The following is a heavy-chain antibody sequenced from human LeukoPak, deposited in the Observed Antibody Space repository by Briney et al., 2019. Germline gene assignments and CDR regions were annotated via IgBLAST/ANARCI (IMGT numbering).Heavy chain of an antibody. V-gene: IGHV3-7*01. Sequence: GGSLRLSCAASGFTFNNNFMSWVRQVPGKGLEWLANIKQDGSEKTYVDSVKGRFTIFRDNAKNLLYLQMNSLRAEDTAVYYCAREGFYYFDFWGQGALVTVAS. CDR2: IKQDGSEK. CDR3: AREGFYYFDF. J-gene: IGHJ4*01. CDR1: GFTFNNNF.